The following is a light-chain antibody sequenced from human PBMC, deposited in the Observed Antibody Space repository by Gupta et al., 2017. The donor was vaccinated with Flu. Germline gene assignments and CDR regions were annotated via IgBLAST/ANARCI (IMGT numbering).Light chain of an antibody. CDR3: TSWDDNLSVPG. V-gene: IGLV1-44*01. Sequence: SSSNIGRSPVHRYQVLPGAAPRLLIFTNNQRPSGVPDRFSGSKSGTSASLAISGLQSEDEGDYYCTSWDDNLSVPGFGGGTHLTVL. CDR2: TNN. J-gene: IGLJ7*01. CDR1: SSNIGRSP.